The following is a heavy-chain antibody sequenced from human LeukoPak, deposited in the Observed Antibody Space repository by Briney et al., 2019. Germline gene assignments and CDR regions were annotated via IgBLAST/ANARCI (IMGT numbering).Heavy chain of an antibody. V-gene: IGHV1-18*01. CDR2: ISAYNGNT. Sequence: ASVKVSCKASGYTFTSYGISWVRQAPGQGLEWMGWISAYNGNTNYAQKLQGRVTMTTDTPTSTAYMELRSLRSDDTAVYYCARGKTVLRYFDWSSDYWGQGTLVTVSS. CDR1: GYTFTSYG. J-gene: IGHJ4*02. D-gene: IGHD3-9*01. CDR3: ARGKTVLRYFDWSSDY.